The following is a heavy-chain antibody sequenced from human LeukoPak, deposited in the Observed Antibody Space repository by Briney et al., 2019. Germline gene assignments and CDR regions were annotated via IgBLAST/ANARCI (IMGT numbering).Heavy chain of an antibody. CDR1: GGTFSSYA. J-gene: IGHJ5*02. CDR2: ISAYNGNT. Sequence: ASVKVSCKASGGTFSSYAISWVRQAPGQGLEWMGWISAYNGNTNYAQKFQGRVTMTADTSTSTAYMELRSLRSDDPAVYYCARGRGYCSSTNCYEFDPWGQGTLVTVSS. V-gene: IGHV1-18*01. CDR3: ARGRGYCSSTNCYEFDP. D-gene: IGHD2-2*01.